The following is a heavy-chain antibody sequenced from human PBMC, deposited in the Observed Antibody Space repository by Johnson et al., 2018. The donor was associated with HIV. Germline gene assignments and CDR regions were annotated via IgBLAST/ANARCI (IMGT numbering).Heavy chain of an antibody. V-gene: IGHV3-30*04. CDR3: ARVSLAYSYGYDAFDI. CDR2: ISYDGSNK. J-gene: IGHJ3*02. D-gene: IGHD5-18*01. Sequence: QVQLVESGGGVVQPGRSLRLSCAASGFTFSSYPMHWVRQAPGKGLQWVAVISYDGSNKYFADSVKGRFTISRDNSKNTVYLQMNSLRAEDTAVYYCARVSLAYSYGYDAFDIWGQGTVVTVSS. CDR1: GFTFSSYP.